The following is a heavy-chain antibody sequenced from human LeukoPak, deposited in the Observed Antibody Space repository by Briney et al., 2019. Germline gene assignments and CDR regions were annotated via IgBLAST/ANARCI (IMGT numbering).Heavy chain of an antibody. CDR2: ISSSSSTI. CDR3: AKLLRDVTIYDF. CDR1: GFTFSSYR. D-gene: IGHD5-24*01. Sequence: PGGSLRLSCAASGFTFSSYRMNWVRQAPGKGLEWVSYISSSSSTIYYADSVRGRFTISRDNAKNSLFLQMNSLRAEDTAFYYCAKLLRDVTIYDFWGHGALVTVSS. V-gene: IGHV3-48*04. J-gene: IGHJ4*01.